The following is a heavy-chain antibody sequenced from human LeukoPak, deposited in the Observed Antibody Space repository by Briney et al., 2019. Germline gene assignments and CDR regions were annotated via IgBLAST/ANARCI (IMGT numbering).Heavy chain of an antibody. Sequence: SETLSLTCTVSGYSISSGYYWGWIRQPPGKGLEWVANIYRDGNTYYSPSLKSRVTISVDTSKNQSYLRLSSVTAADTAMYYCARLAALRGFYYYMDVWGKGTTVTVSS. J-gene: IGHJ6*03. D-gene: IGHD6-6*01. CDR2: IYRDGNT. CDR3: ARLAALRGFYYYMDV. CDR1: GYSISSGYY. V-gene: IGHV4-38-2*02.